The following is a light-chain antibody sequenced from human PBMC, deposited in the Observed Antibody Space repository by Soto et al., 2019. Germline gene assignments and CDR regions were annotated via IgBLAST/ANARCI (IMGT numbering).Light chain of an antibody. V-gene: IGKV3-20*01. Sequence: EIGLSQSPATLSLSPGERATLSCRASQSVSNYLAWYQRKPGQAPRLLIYGASSRATGIPDRFSGSGSGTDFTLTISRLEPEDFAVYYCHQYGGSPQTFGQGTKVDIK. CDR1: QSVSNY. J-gene: IGKJ1*01. CDR2: GAS. CDR3: HQYGGSPQT.